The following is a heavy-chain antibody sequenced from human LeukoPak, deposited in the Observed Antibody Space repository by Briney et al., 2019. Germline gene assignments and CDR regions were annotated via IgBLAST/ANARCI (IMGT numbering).Heavy chain of an antibody. Sequence: ASETLSLTCTVSGGSISSYYWSWIRQPPGKGLEWIGYIYYSGSTNYNPSLKSRVTISVDTSKNQFSLKLSSVTAADTAVYYCARVEAGISNYYDSSGYYGKYYFDYWGQGTLVTVSS. J-gene: IGHJ4*02. V-gene: IGHV4-59*01. D-gene: IGHD3-22*01. CDR2: IYYSGST. CDR1: GGSISSYY. CDR3: ARVEAGISNYYDSSGYYGKYYFDY.